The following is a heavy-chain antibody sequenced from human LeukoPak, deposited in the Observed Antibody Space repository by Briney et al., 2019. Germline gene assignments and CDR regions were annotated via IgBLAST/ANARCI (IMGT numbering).Heavy chain of an antibody. CDR3: ARIPEY. Sequence: GGSLRLSCAASGFDFSTYAMHWVRLTPGKGLEFVSAISKSGDDTSYGNDVKGRFTISRDNIKNAVDLEMGSLRVDDTGIYYCARIPEYWGQGTVVTVSS. V-gene: IGHV3-64*01. CDR1: GFDFSTYA. CDR2: ISKSGDDT. D-gene: IGHD2-2*01. J-gene: IGHJ1*01.